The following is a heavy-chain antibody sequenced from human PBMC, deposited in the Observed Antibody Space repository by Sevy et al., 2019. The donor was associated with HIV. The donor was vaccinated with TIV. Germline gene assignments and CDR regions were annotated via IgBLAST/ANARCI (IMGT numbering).Heavy chain of an antibody. CDR1: GFTFSVYW. Sequence: GGSLRLSCAASGFTFSVYWMNWVRQAPGKGLEWVANIKGDGRDKHYVDSVEGRFTISRDNGKNLLYLQMNSLRVEDTAVYYWAHETIGRFDSWGQGTLVTVSS. J-gene: IGHJ4*02. CDR2: IKGDGRDK. CDR3: AHETIGRFDS. V-gene: IGHV3-7*01. D-gene: IGHD3-16*01.